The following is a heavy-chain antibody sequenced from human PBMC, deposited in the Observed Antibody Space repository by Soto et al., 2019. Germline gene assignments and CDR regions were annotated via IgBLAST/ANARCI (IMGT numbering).Heavy chain of an antibody. CDR2: TYYRSKWYN. CDR3: ARGGGCQRTFHH. J-gene: IGHJ4*02. D-gene: IGHD2-15*01. V-gene: IGHV6-1*01. CDR1: GDSVSSNNIA. Sequence: SQTLSLTCAVSGDSVSSNNIAWNWLRQSPWRGLEWLGRTYYRSKWYNEYAVSVRSRITINLDTSKNQFSLQLNSVTPEDTAVYYCARGGGCQRTFHHWGPGTLVTVSS.